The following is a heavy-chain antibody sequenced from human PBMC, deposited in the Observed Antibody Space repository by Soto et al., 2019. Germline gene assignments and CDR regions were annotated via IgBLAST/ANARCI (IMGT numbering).Heavy chain of an antibody. CDR3: ARTDSRGAWAAWF. Sequence: SETLSLTCSVSGDSVSNGNYFWSWMRQPPGKGLEWIGYVSKSGNTNYNPSLKSRVSISLDTSKNQFSLELTSVTAADTAMYHCARTDSRGAWAAWFWGQGILVPVSS. V-gene: IGHV4-61*01. CDR2: VSKSGNT. CDR1: GDSVSNGNYF. J-gene: IGHJ4*02. D-gene: IGHD3-22*01.